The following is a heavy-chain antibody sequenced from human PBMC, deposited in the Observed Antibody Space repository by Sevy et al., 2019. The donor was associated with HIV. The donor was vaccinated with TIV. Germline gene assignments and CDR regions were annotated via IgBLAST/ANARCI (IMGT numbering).Heavy chain of an antibody. CDR3: ASGGSGGATRYYYYYGMDV. Sequence: GGSLRLSCAASGFTFSSYGMHWVRQAPGKGLEWVAVIWYDGSNKYYANSVKGRFTMSRDNSKNTLYLQMNSLRAEDTAVYYCASGGSGGATRYYYYYGMDVWGQGTTVTVSS. CDR1: GFTFSSYG. CDR2: IWYDGSNK. V-gene: IGHV3-33*01. D-gene: IGHD1-26*01. J-gene: IGHJ6*02.